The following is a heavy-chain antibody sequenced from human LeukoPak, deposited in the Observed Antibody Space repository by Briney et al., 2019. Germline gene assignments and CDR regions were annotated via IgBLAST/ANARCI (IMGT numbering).Heavy chain of an antibody. CDR2: IYYSGST. CDR3: ARAALNPGYSYGYPLLDY. V-gene: IGHV4-59*01. D-gene: IGHD5-18*01. CDR1: GGSISSYY. Sequence: NTSETLSLTCTVSGGSISSYYWSWIRQPPGKGLEWIGYIYYSGSTNYNPSLKSRVTISVDTSKNQFSLKLSSVTAADTAVYYCARAALNPGYSYGYPLLDYWGQGTLVTVSS. J-gene: IGHJ4*02.